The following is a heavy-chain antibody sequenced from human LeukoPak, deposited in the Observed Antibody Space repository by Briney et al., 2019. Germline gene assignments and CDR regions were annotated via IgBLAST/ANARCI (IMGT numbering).Heavy chain of an antibody. J-gene: IGHJ4*02. D-gene: IGHD3-9*01. V-gene: IGHV3-11*01. Sequence: PGRSLRLSCTASGFTFGDYAMSWIRQAPGKGLEWVSYISSSGSTIYYADSVKGRFTISRDNAKNSLYLQMNSLRAEDTAVYYCARDRGYRRYFDWKTFDYWGQGTLVTVSS. CDR1: GFTFGDYA. CDR2: ISSSGSTI. CDR3: ARDRGYRRYFDWKTFDY.